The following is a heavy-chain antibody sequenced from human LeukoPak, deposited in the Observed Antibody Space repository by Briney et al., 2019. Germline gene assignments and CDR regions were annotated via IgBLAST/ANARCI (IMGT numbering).Heavy chain of an antibody. J-gene: IGHJ4*02. CDR3: ARGGYSSGWGPPGY. CDR2: IIPILGIA. CDR1: GYTLTELS. D-gene: IGHD6-19*01. Sequence: SVKVSCKVSGYTLTELSMHWVRQAPGKGLEWMGRIIPILGIANYAQKFQGRVTITADKSTSTAYMELSSLRSEDTAVYYCARGGYSSGWGPPGYWGQGTLVTVSS. V-gene: IGHV1-69*04.